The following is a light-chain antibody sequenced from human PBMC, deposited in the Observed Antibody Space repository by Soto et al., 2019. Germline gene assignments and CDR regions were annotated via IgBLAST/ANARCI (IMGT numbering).Light chain of an antibody. CDR2: GAS. V-gene: IGKV3-15*01. Sequence: EIVMTQSPATLPLSPGERATLSCRASQSVSSNLAWYQQKPGQAPRFLIYGASTRATGIPARFSGIGSGTEFTLTIGSLQSADFAVYYGQQYKNWPPRTFGQGTKVDIK. J-gene: IGKJ1*01. CDR1: QSVSSN. CDR3: QQYKNWPPRT.